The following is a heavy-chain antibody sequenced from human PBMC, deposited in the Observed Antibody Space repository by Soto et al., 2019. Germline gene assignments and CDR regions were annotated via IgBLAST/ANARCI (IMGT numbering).Heavy chain of an antibody. CDR2: INHSGST. V-gene: IGHV4-34*01. Sequence: SETLSLTCAVYGGSSSGYYWSWIRQPPGKGLEWIGEINHSGSTNYNPSLKSRVTISVDTSKNQFSLELSSVTAADTAVYYCARGPFDYWAQGTLVTVSS. CDR3: ARGPFDY. CDR1: GGSSSGYY. J-gene: IGHJ4*02.